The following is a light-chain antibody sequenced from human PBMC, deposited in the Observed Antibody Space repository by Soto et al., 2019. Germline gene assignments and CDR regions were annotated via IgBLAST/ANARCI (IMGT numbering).Light chain of an antibody. V-gene: IGLV1-40*01. CDR3: QSYDSSLSGSTV. J-gene: IGLJ3*02. CDR1: SSNIGAGYD. CDR2: GNS. Sequence: QSVLTQPPSVCGAPGQRVTISCTGSSSNIGAGYDVHWYQQLPGTAPKLLIYGNSNRPSGVPDRFSGSKSGTSASLAITGLQAEDEADYYCQSYDSSLSGSTVFGGGTKLTVL.